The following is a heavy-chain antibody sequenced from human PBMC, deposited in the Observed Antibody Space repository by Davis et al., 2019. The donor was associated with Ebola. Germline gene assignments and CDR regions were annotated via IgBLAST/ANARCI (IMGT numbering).Heavy chain of an antibody. CDR3: ARGEAAAVFSYNWFDS. CDR1: GASISSGAHY. CDR2: IYNTGYR. D-gene: IGHD6-25*01. J-gene: IGHJ5*01. Sequence: SETLSLTCSVSGASISSGAHYWSWVRQRPGKGLECIGYIYNTGYRYYNPSLESRVTFSLDTSKNQFSLKLRSLTAADTATYYCARGEAAAVFSYNWFDSWGQGTLVTVSS. V-gene: IGHV4-31*03.